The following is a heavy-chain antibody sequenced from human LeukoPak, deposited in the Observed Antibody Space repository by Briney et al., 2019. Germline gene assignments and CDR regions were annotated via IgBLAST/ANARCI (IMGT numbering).Heavy chain of an antibody. CDR2: TSGTT. Sequence: PSETLSLTCTVSDDPINSGVYYWNWIRQPAGKGLEWIGHTSGTTTNSNPSLKSRVAISLDTSKNHFSLKLGSVTAADTAVYYCARAKKRSGRSRNFYLDVWGKGTTVTVSS. D-gene: IGHD1-26*01. CDR3: ARAKKRSGRSRNFYLDV. J-gene: IGHJ6*03. V-gene: IGHV4-61*02. CDR1: DDPINSGVYY.